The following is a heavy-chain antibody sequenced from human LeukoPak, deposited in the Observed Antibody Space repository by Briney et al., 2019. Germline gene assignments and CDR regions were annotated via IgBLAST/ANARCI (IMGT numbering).Heavy chain of an antibody. CDR3: TRWTTVTTFEY. CDR2: IGFSSIAYSSDHL. J-gene: IGHJ4*02. D-gene: IGHD4-17*01. V-gene: IGHV3-11*03. Sequence: PGGSLRLSCAASGFPFSAYYMTWIRQAPGKGLEWVSSIGFSSIAYSSDHLKYADSVKGRFTISIDDSKSIAYLQMNSLTTEDTAAYYCTRWTTVTTFEYWGQGTQVAVSS. CDR1: GFPFSAYY.